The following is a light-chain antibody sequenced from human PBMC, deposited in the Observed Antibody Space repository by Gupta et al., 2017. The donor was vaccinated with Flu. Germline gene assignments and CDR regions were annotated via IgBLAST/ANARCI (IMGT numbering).Light chain of an antibody. CDR2: EVS. Sequence: QSALTQPASVSGSPGPSITISCTGTSSDVGGYNYVSWYQQHPGKAPKLMISEVSNRPSGVSNRFSGSKSGNTASLTISGLQAEDEADYYCSSYISYSNSYVFGTGTMVTVL. CDR1: SSDVGGYNY. J-gene: IGLJ1*01. CDR3: SSYISYSNSYV. V-gene: IGLV2-14*01.